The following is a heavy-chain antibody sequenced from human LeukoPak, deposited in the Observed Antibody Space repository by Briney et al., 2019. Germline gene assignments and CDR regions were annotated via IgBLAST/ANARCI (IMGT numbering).Heavy chain of an antibody. CDR1: GGTFSSYA. CDR2: ISAYNANT. CDR3: ARDSYSGSLEAYYFDY. D-gene: IGHD1-26*01. V-gene: IGHV1-18*01. J-gene: IGHJ4*02. Sequence: GASVKVSCKASGGTFSSYAISWVRQAPGQGLEWMGWISAYNANTNYAQKLQGRVTMTTDTSTSTAYMELRSLRSDDAAVYYCARDSYSGSLEAYYFDYWGQGTLVTVSS.